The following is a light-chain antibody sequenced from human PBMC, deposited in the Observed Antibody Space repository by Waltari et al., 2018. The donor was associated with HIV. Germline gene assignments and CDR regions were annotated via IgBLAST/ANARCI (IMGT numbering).Light chain of an antibody. CDR3: QHYGNSRYT. CDR2: GTS. CDR1: QSVSSSY. Sequence: EVVLTQSPGTLSLSPGERATLSCRASQSVSSSYLAWYQQKPGQAPRLLISGTSARATDIPDTFSGSGSGTDFTLSISRLDPEDFAVYYCQHYGNSRYTFGQGTKLEIK. V-gene: IGKV3-20*01. J-gene: IGKJ2*01.